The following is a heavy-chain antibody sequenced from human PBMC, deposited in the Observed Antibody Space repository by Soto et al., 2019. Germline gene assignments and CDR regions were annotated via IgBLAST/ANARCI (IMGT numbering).Heavy chain of an antibody. CDR2: IVVGSGNT. J-gene: IGHJ6*02. Sequence: GASVKVSGKASGFTFTSSAVQWVRQARGQRLEWIGWIVVGSGNTNYAQKFQERVTITRDMSTSTAYMELSSLRSEDTAVYYCAADSMGTIFGVVRGMDVWGQGTTVTVSS. V-gene: IGHV1-58*01. CDR1: GFTFTSSA. D-gene: IGHD3-3*01. CDR3: AADSMGTIFGVVRGMDV.